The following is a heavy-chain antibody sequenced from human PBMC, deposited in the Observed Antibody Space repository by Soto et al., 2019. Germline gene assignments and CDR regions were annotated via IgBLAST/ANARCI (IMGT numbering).Heavy chain of an antibody. J-gene: IGHJ5*02. D-gene: IGHD6-19*01. CDR1: GGTFSSYT. CDR3: ARAGLPGYSSGSHA. Sequence: QVQLVQSGAEVTKPGSSVKVSCKASGGTFSSYTISWVRQAPGQGLEWMGRIIPILGIANYAQKFQARITISGDKSTSTDEMELSSLRAEYTAVYYCARAGLPGYSSGSHAWGQGTLVTVSS. V-gene: IGHV1-69*02. CDR2: IIPILGIA.